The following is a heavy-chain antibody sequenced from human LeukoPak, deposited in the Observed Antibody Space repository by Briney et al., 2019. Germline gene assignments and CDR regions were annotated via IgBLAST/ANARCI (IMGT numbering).Heavy chain of an antibody. CDR3: ARGSNTAPI. CDR1: GGSLSGYY. Sequence: PSETLSLTCAVYGGSLSGYYWSWIRQPPGKGLEWIGEINHSGSTNYNPSLKSRVTISVDTSKNQFSLKLSSVTAADTAVYYCARGSNTAPIWGQGTMVTVSS. D-gene: IGHD5-18*01. CDR2: INHSGST. V-gene: IGHV4-34*01. J-gene: IGHJ3*02.